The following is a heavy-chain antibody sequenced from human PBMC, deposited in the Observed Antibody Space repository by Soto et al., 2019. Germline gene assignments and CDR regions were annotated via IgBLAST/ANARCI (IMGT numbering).Heavy chain of an antibody. D-gene: IGHD4-17*01. Sequence: EVQLVESGGGLVQPGGSLRLSCAASGFTFSSYSMNWVRQAPGKGLEWVSYISSSSSTIYYADSVKGRFTISRDNAKNKLYLQMNSLRDEDTAVYYCARENYGDYLNWFDPWGQGTLVTVSS. J-gene: IGHJ5*02. V-gene: IGHV3-48*02. CDR2: ISSSSSTI. CDR3: ARENYGDYLNWFDP. CDR1: GFTFSSYS.